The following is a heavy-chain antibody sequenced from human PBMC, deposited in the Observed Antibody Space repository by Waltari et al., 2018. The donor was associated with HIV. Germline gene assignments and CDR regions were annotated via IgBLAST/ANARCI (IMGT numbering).Heavy chain of an antibody. J-gene: IGHJ4*02. CDR3: ATPIMIAFGGDDF. V-gene: IGHV3-74*01. CDR1: GFTFSTYW. Sequence: EVQLVESGGGLVQPGGSLRLSCAASGFTFSTYWMHWVRQVPGKGLGWVARIKSDGSSTSYADSVKGRFTVSRDNAKNTLYLQMNSLRPEDSAVYYCATPIMIAFGGDDFWGQGTLVTVSS. D-gene: IGHD3-16*01. CDR2: IKSDGSST.